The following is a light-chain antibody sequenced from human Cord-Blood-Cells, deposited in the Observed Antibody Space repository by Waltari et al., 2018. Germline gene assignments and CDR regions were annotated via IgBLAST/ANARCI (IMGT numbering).Light chain of an antibody. Sequence: QSALTQPASVSGSPGQSITISCTGTSSDVGGYNYVSWYQQHPGKAPKLMVYEVSNRPSGGSNRFSGSKAGNPASLTISGLQAEDEADYYCSSYTSSSTLVFGTGTKVTVL. CDR1: SSDVGGYNY. V-gene: IGLV2-14*01. CDR2: EVS. CDR3: SSYTSSSTLV. J-gene: IGLJ1*01.